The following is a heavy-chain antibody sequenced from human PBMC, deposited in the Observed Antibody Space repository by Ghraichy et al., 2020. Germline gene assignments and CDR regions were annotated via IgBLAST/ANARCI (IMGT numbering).Heavy chain of an antibody. D-gene: IGHD3-9*01. J-gene: IGHJ6*02. CDR3: ARGRSWVDYDILTGYYRRVVGHLDYGMDV. CDR2: ISSSSSYI. Sequence: GGSLRLSCAASGFTFSSYSMNWVRQAPGKGLEWVSSISSSSSYIYYADSVKGRFTISRDNAKNSLYLQMNSLRAEDTAVYYCARGRSWVDYDILTGYYRRVVGHLDYGMDVWGQGTTVTVSS. CDR1: GFTFSSYS. V-gene: IGHV3-21*01.